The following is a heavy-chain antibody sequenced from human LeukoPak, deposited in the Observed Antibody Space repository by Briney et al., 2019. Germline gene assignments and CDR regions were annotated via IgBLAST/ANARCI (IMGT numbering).Heavy chain of an antibody. D-gene: IGHD3-10*01. J-gene: IGHJ4*02. CDR2: IYHSGST. CDR3: ARATGILSFDY. CDR1: GGSISSGGYS. Sequence: SETLSLTCAVSGGSISSGGYSWSWIRQPPGKGLGWIGYIYHSGSTYYNPSLKSRVTISVDRSKNQFSLKLSSVTAADTAVYYCARATGILSFDYWGQGTLVTVSS. V-gene: IGHV4-30-2*01.